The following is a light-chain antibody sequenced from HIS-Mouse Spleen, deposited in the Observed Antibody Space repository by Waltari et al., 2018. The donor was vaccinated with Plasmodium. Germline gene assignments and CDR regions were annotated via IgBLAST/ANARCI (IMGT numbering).Light chain of an antibody. Sequence: EIVMTRSPATLSVSPGERATLSFRASQSVSSNLAWYQQKPCQAPRLLIYGASTRATGIPARFSGSGSGTEFTLTISSLQSEDFAVYYCQQYNNWSFTFGPGTKVDIK. CDR2: GAS. CDR1: QSVSSN. V-gene: IGKV3-15*01. CDR3: QQYNNWSFT. J-gene: IGKJ3*01.